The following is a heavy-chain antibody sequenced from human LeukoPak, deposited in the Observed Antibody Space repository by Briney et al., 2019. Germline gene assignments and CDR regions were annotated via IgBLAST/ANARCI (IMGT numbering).Heavy chain of an antibody. V-gene: IGHV3-23*01. CDR1: VFTFSSYA. CDR3: AKWATYYYDSSGYYGGSYFDY. D-gene: IGHD3-22*01. CDR2: ISGSGGST. J-gene: IGHJ4*02. Sequence: VQPGGSLRLSCAASVFTFSSYAMSWVRQAPGKGLEWVSAISGSGGSTYYADSVKGRFTISRDNSKNTLYLQMNSLRAEDTAVYYCAKWATYYYDSSGYYGGSYFDYWGQGTLVTVSS.